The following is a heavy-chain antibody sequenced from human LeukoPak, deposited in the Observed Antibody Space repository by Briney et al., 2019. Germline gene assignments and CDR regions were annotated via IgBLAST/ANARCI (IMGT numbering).Heavy chain of an antibody. Sequence: PGGSLRLSCAASGITFSNYAMSWARQAPGKGLEWVSTISEGGGSTDYADSVKGRFTVSRDNSKNTVSLQMNTLRAEDTAVYYCAKVRSGYLSCIQHWGQGTLVTVSS. CDR2: ISEGGGST. J-gene: IGHJ1*01. D-gene: IGHD3-22*01. V-gene: IGHV3-23*01. CDR3: AKVRSGYLSCIQH. CDR1: GITFSNYA.